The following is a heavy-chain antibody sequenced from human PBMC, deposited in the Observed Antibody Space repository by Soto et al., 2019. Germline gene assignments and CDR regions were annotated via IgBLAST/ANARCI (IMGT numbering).Heavy chain of an antibody. J-gene: IGHJ4*02. CDR3: ARAGSPFDSDSSGYWGFDH. Sequence: GGSLRLSCVASGFAVSNNYMNWVRQAPGKGLEWVSVVYSGGTTYYADSVRGRFTVSRDDSKNTLFLQMSSLRAEDTAVYYCARAGSPFDSDSSGYWGFDHWGQGTLVTVS. CDR2: VYSGGTT. D-gene: IGHD3-22*01. V-gene: IGHV3-53*01. CDR1: GFAVSNNY.